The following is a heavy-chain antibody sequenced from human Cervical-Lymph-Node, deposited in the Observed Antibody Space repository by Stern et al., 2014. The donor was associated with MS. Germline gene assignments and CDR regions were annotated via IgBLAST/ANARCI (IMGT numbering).Heavy chain of an antibody. D-gene: IGHD2-15*01. CDR1: GFTFSNSA. CDR3: AADLRYCSGGSCYRGMDV. J-gene: IGHJ6*02. CDR2: IAVGRGNT. V-gene: IGHV1-58*02. Sequence: QLVESEPEVKKPGTSVKVSCKASGFTFSNSAMQWVRQARGQRLEWIGWIAVGRGNTNYAQKLQERVTITRDMSTSTAYMELSSLRSEDTAVYYCAADLRYCSGGSCYRGMDVWGQGTTVTVSS.